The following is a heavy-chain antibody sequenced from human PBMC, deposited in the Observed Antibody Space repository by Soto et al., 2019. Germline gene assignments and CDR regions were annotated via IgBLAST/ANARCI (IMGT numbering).Heavy chain of an antibody. CDR2: IKEDGSEK. CDR3: ARDGTSGNCRGRSCRRNDY. D-gene: IGHD2-15*01. CDR1: GFTFSNYW. J-gene: IGHJ4*01. V-gene: IGHV3-7*01. Sequence: GGSLRLSCASSGFTFSNYWMSWVRQAPGKGLEWVANIKEDGSEKYYVDSVKGRFTISRDNAKNSLSLQMNSLRAEDTAMYYCARDGTSGNCRGRSCRRNDYRGHGA.